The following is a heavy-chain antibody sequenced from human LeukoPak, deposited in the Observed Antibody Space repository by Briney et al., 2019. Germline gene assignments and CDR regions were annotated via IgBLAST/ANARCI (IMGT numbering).Heavy chain of an antibody. CDR3: ATDYYYGSGSSTGY. CDR2: FDPEDGET. CDR1: GYTLTELS. V-gene: IGHV1-24*01. Sequence: ASVKVSCKVSGYTLTELSMHWARQAPGKGLEWMGGFDPEDGETIYAQKFQGRVTMTEDTSTDTAYMELSSLRSEDTAVYYCATDYYYGSGSSTGYWGQGTLVTVSS. J-gene: IGHJ4*02. D-gene: IGHD3-10*01.